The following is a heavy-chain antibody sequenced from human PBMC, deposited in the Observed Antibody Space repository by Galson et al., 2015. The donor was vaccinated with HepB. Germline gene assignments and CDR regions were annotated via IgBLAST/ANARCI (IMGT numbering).Heavy chain of an antibody. CDR3: AKDRGRFWSGYFDY. CDR1: GFTFSSHG. J-gene: IGHJ4*02. D-gene: IGHD3-3*01. CDR2: VSYEGTKK. Sequence: SLRLSCAASGFTFSSHGMHWVRQAPGKGLEWLATVSYEGTKKNYGDSVKGRFTISRDNSKNTVHLQMNSLRAEDTAIYYCAKDRGRFWSGYFDYWGQGILVTVSS. V-gene: IGHV3-30*18.